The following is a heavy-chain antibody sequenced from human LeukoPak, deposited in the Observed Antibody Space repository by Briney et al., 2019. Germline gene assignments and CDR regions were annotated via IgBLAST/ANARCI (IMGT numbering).Heavy chain of an antibody. Sequence: SQTLSLTCAISGDSLSSNSATWNWIRQSPSRGLEWLGRTYYRSKWYNDYAVSMKSRITINPDTSKNQFSLQLNSVTPEDTAVYYCARRKAATFGMDVWGQGTTVTVSS. D-gene: IGHD6-13*01. CDR1: GDSLSSNSAT. J-gene: IGHJ6*02. CDR2: TYYRSKWYN. CDR3: ARRKAATFGMDV. V-gene: IGHV6-1*01.